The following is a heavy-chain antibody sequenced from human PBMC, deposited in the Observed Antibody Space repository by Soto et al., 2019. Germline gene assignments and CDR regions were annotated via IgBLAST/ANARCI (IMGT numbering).Heavy chain of an antibody. V-gene: IGHV3-30-3*01. D-gene: IGHD2-15*01. CDR1: GFTFSSHD. CDR3: AREYGIGGATFDI. Sequence: QVQLVESGGGVVQPGRSLRLSCAASGFTFSSHDMHWVRQAPGKGLEWVAVISYDGSNKHYADSVKGRFTISRDNSKNTLYLQMNSLRAEDTAVYYCAREYGIGGATFDIWGQGTMVTVSS. J-gene: IGHJ3*02. CDR2: ISYDGSNK.